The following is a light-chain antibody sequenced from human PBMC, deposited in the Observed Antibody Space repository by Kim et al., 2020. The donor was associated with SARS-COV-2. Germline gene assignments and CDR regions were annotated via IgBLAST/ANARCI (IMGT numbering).Light chain of an antibody. V-gene: IGKV1-5*03. CDR2: KAA. CDR1: QSLNIW. J-gene: IGKJ4*01. Sequence: ATVGDSGTSTCRSSQSLNIWLAWYQQKPGRAPKLLIYKAASLESGVPSRFSGSGSGIEFTLTISGLQPDDFATDYCQHYLDYPLTFGGGTKVDIK. CDR3: QHYLDYPLT.